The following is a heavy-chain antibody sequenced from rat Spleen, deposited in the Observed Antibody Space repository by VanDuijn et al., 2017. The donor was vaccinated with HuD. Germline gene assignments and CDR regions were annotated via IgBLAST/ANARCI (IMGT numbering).Heavy chain of an antibody. J-gene: IGHJ2*01. Sequence: EVQLVESGGGLVQPGRSLKLSCVASGFSFSDYNMAWIRQAPGKGLEWVASISPTGGSTYYRDSVKGRFTISRDNAKSSLYLQMDGLKSEDTATYYCVTTYFGYGYFDYWGQGVLVTVSS. CDR3: VTTYFGYGYFDY. D-gene: IGHD1-9*01. CDR1: GFSFSDYN. V-gene: IGHV5-19*01. CDR2: ISPTGGST.